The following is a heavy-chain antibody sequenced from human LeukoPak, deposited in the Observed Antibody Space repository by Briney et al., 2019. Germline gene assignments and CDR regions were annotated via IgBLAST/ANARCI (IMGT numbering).Heavy chain of an antibody. CDR1: GGTFSSYA. Sequence: ASVKVSCKASGGTFSSYAISWVRQAPGQGLEWMGGVIPIFGTANYAQKFQGRVTITADESTSTAYMELSSLRSEDTAVYYCARVQGYCSGGSCNGPHRTAPYYFDYWGQGTLVTVSS. V-gene: IGHV1-69*13. J-gene: IGHJ4*02. CDR3: ARVQGYCSGGSCNGPHRTAPYYFDY. CDR2: VIPIFGTA. D-gene: IGHD2-15*01.